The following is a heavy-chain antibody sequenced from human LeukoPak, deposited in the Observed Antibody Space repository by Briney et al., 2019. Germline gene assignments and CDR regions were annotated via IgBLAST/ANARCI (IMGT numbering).Heavy chain of an antibody. D-gene: IGHD5-18*01. V-gene: IGHV3-23*01. CDR2: ISGSGGST. CDR3: AKDTADTAMGYFDY. J-gene: IGHJ4*02. Sequence: GGSLRLSCTASGFTFGDYAMSWFRQAPGKGLEWVSAISGSGGSTYYADSVKGRLTISRDNSKNTLYLQMNSLRAEDTAVYYCAKDTADTAMGYFDYWGQGTLVTVSS. CDR1: GFTFGDYA.